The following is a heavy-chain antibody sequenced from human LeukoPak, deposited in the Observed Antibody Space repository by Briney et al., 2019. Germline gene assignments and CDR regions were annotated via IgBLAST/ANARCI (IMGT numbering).Heavy chain of an antibody. Sequence: PGRSLRLSCAASGFTFSSYGMHWVRQAPGKGLERVAVISYDGSNKYYADSVKGRFTISRDNSKNTLYLQMNSLRAEDTAVYYYAKGIEVVPAATYGWFDPWGQGTLVTVSS. D-gene: IGHD2-2*01. J-gene: IGHJ5*02. CDR3: AKGIEVVPAATYGWFDP. V-gene: IGHV3-30*18. CDR1: GFTFSSYG. CDR2: ISYDGSNK.